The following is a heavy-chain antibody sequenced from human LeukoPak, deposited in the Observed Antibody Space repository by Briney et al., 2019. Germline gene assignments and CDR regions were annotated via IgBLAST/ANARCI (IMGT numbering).Heavy chain of an antibody. CDR3: ARRAREFDY. CDR1: GDSFTSYY. Sequence: SETLSLTCTVSGDSFTSYYWSWIRQPPGKGLECIGYIFHTGDVNYNPSLRGRVTMSLDTSTNQFSLKMSSMTAADTAAYYCARRAREFDYWGQVILVTVSS. V-gene: IGHV4-59*01. CDR2: IFHTGDV. J-gene: IGHJ4*02.